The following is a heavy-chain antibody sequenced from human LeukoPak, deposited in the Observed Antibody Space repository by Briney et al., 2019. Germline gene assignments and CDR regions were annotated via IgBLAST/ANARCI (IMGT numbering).Heavy chain of an antibody. J-gene: IGHJ4*02. V-gene: IGHV1-69*04. Sequence: ASVQVSCKASGGTFRSYAISWVRQAPGQGLEWMGRIIPILGIANYAQKFQGRVTITADKSTSTAYMELSSLRSEDTAVYYCARVGRIVGATTDFDYWGQGTLVTVSS. D-gene: IGHD1-26*01. CDR2: IIPILGIA. CDR3: ARVGRIVGATTDFDY. CDR1: GGTFRSYA.